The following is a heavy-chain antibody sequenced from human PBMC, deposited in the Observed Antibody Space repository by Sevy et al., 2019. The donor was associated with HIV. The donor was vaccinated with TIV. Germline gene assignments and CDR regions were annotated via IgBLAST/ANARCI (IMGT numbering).Heavy chain of an antibody. CDR2: ISSSGSTI. J-gene: IGHJ4*02. D-gene: IGHD3-9*01. Sequence: GGSLRLSCAASGFTFSDYYMSWIRQAPGKGLEWVSYISSSGSTIYYADSVKGRFTISRDNAKNSLYLQMNSLRAEDTAVYYCARDREYYAILTGGIDYWGQGTLVTVSS. V-gene: IGHV3-11*04. CDR1: GFTFSDYY. CDR3: ARDREYYAILTGGIDY.